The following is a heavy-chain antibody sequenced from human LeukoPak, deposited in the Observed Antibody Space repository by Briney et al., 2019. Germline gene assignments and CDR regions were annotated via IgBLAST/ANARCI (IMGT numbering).Heavy chain of an antibody. CDR1: SGSISSYY. V-gene: IGHV4-59*08. CDR3: ARCGYSYGAIYYYYYGMDV. Sequence: SETLSLTCTVSSGSISSYYWSWIRQPPGKGLEWIGYIYYSGSTKYDPSLKSRVTISVDTSKNQFSLKLSSVTAADTAVYYCARCGYSYGAIYYYYYGMDVWGQGTTVTVSS. CDR2: IYYSGST. J-gene: IGHJ6*02. D-gene: IGHD5-18*01.